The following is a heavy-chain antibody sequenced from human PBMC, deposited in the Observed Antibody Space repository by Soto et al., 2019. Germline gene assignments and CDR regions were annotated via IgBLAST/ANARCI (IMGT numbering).Heavy chain of an antibody. Sequence: GGSLRLSCAASGFTFISYAMNWVRQAPGKGLEWVSAISGSADRTYYADSVEGRFTISRDNSNKILYLRMNSLRAEDTAVYYCAKVGSHSGSHYDAFDIWGQGTMVTVSS. V-gene: IGHV3-23*01. D-gene: IGHD1-26*01. CDR3: AKVGSHSGSHYDAFDI. CDR2: ISGSADRT. CDR1: GFTFISYA. J-gene: IGHJ3*02.